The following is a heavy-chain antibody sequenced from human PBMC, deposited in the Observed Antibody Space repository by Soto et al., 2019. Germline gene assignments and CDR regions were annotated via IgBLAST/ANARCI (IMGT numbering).Heavy chain of an antibody. D-gene: IGHD3-22*01. CDR3: ARGDSSGSYPIDKGMDV. Sequence: GGSLRLSCAASGFTFSDYYMSWIRQAPGKGLEWISYISSSGDKIYYADSVKGRFTVSRDNAKNSLYLQMNSLRAEDTAVYYCARGDSSGSYPIDKGMDVWGQGTTVTVSS. J-gene: IGHJ6*02. V-gene: IGHV3-11*04. CDR1: GFTFSDYY. CDR2: ISSSGDKI.